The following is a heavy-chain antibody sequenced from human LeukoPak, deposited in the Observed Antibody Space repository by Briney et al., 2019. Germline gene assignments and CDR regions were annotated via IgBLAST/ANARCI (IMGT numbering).Heavy chain of an antibody. CDR1: GGXISSYY. Sequence: PSETLSLTCNVSGGXISSYYWSWIRQPPGKGLEWIGYIYYSGSTNYNPSLKSRVTISVDTSKNQFSLKLSSVTAADTAVYYCARVIYDSSGYYYFDYWGQGTLVTVSS. CDR2: IYYSGST. V-gene: IGHV4-59*01. CDR3: ARVIYDSSGYYYFDY. J-gene: IGHJ4*02. D-gene: IGHD3-22*01.